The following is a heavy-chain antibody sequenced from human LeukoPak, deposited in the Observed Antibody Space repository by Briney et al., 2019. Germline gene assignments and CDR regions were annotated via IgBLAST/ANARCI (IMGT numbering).Heavy chain of an antibody. V-gene: IGHV3-23*01. CDR3: AKAPPPYCSGGSCFDAFDI. CDR2: ISGNGGET. D-gene: IGHD2-15*01. CDR1: GFTFSNYG. J-gene: IGHJ3*02. Sequence: GGSLRLSCAASGFTFSNYGMNWVRQAPGKGLEWVSTISGNGGETYHADSVRGRFTISRDNSKNTLYLQMNSLRAEDTAIYYCAKAPPPYCSGGSCFDAFDIWGQGTMVTVS.